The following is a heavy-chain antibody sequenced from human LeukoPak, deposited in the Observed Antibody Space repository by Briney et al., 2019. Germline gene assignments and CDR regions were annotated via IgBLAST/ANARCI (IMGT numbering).Heavy chain of an antibody. V-gene: IGHV4-59*01. CDR1: GGSISSYY. J-gene: IGHJ4*02. CDR2: IYYSGST. D-gene: IGHD6-13*01. CDR3: ARVVRVAAAGNYYFDY. Sequence: PSETLSLTCTVSGGSISSYYWSWIRQPPGKGLEWIGYIYYSGSTNYNSSLKSRVTISVDTSKNQFSLKLSSVTAADTAVYYCARVVRVAAAGNYYFDYWGQGTLVTVSS.